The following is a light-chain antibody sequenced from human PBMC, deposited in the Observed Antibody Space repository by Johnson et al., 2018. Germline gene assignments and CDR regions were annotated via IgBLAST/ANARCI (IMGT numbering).Light chain of an antibody. V-gene: IGLV1-51*02. J-gene: IGLJ1*01. CDR3: GTWDSSLSAGNV. CDR1: SSNIGNNY. Sequence: QSVLTQPPSVSAAPGQKVTISCSGSSSNIGNNYVSWYQQLPGTAPKLLIYENNKRPSGIPDRFSGSKSGTSATMGIPGLQTGDEAVYYCGTWDSSLSAGNVFGTGTNVTVL. CDR2: ENN.